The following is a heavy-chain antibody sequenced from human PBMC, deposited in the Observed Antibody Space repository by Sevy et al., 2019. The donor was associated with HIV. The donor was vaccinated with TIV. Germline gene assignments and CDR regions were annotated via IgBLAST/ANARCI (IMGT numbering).Heavy chain of an antibody. J-gene: IGHJ4*02. V-gene: IGHV3-9*01. Sequence: GGSLRLSCAASGFTFDDYAMHWVRQAPGKGLEWVSGISWNSGSIGYADSVKGRFTISRDNAKNSLYLQMNSLRVEDTAVYYCAKTNELGYCSGGSCSDCDYWGQGTLVTVSS. CDR3: AKTNELGYCSGGSCSDCDY. CDR1: GFTFDDYA. D-gene: IGHD2-15*01. CDR2: ISWNSGSI.